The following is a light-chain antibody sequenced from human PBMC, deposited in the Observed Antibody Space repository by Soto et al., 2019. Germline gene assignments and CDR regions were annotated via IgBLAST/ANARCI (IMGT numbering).Light chain of an antibody. J-gene: IGKJ1*01. CDR1: QSVNNNY. Sequence: EIVLTHSPGTLSLSPGERATLSCRASQSVNNNYLAWYQQKPGQAPRLVIYDASSRATGIPDRFSASGSGTDFTLTISRLEPEDFAVYYCQQYTRSPLTLGQGTKVDIK. CDR2: DAS. CDR3: QQYTRSPLT. V-gene: IGKV3-20*01.